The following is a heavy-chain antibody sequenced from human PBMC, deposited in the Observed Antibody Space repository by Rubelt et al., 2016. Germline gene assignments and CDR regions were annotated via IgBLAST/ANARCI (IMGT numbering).Heavy chain of an antibody. CDR1: GGSFSGYY. V-gene: IGHV4-34*11. D-gene: IGHD5-18*01. J-gene: IGHJ4*02. Sequence: QVQLQQWGAGLLKPSATLSLTCAVYGGSFSGYYWSWIRQPPGKGLEWIGYIYYSGSTNYNPSLKSRVTISVDTSKNQFSLKLSSVTAAETAVYYCARGDTAMVTVDYWGQGTLVTVSS. CDR3: ARGDTAMVTVDY. CDR2: IYYSGST.